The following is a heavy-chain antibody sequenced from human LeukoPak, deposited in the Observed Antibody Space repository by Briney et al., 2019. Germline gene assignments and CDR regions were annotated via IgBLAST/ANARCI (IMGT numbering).Heavy chain of an antibody. CDR2: IYYSGST. J-gene: IGHJ4*02. D-gene: IGHD3-9*01. CDR3: AIGRTIFEGYYFDC. Sequence: KPSETLSLTCTVSGGSISSYYWSWIRQPPGKGLEWIGSIYYSGSTYYNPSLKSRVTISVDTSKNQFSLKLSSVTAADTAVYYCAIGRTIFEGYYFDCWGQGTLVTVSS. V-gene: IGHV4-59*05. CDR1: GGSISSYY.